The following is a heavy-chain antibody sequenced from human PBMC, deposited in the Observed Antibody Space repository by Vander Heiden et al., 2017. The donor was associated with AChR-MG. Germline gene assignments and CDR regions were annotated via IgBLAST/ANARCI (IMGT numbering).Heavy chain of an antibody. D-gene: IGHD4-17*01. Sequence: QVQLVQSGSELKKPGASVKVSCKASGYTFTTYAMNWVRQAPGQGLGWMGWINTNTGDPTYAQGFTGRFVFSLDTSVSTAYLQISSLKAEDTAVYYCARGVEGDYYKGGDYWGQGTLVTVSS. CDR3: ARGVEGDYYKGGDY. CDR1: GYTFTTYA. J-gene: IGHJ4*02. CDR2: INTNTGDP. V-gene: IGHV7-4-1*02.